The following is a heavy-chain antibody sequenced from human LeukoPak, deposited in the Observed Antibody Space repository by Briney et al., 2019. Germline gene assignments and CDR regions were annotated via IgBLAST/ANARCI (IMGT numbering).Heavy chain of an antibody. D-gene: IGHD5-24*01. J-gene: IGHJ6*02. CDR1: GYTFTGYY. Sequence: ASVKVSCKASGYTFTGYYMHWVRQAPGQGLEWMGRINPNSGGTNYAQKFQGRVTMTRDTSISTAYMELSRLRSDDTAVYYCFRDGYNYDYYGMDVWGQGTTVTVSS. V-gene: IGHV1-2*06. CDR3: FRDGYNYDYYGMDV. CDR2: INPNSGGT.